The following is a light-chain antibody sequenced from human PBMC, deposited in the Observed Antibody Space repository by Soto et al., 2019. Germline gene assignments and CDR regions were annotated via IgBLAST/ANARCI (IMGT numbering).Light chain of an antibody. CDR3: SSYTSISTYV. J-gene: IGLJ1*01. CDR1: SSDVGGYNF. CDR2: DVR. V-gene: IGLV2-14*01. Sequence: SVLTQPASVSGSPGQSITISCTGTSSDVGGYNFVSWYQQHPGKAPKLMIYDVRNRPSGVSNRFSGSKSVNTASLTISGLQAEDEADYYCSSYTSISTYVFGTGTKATVL.